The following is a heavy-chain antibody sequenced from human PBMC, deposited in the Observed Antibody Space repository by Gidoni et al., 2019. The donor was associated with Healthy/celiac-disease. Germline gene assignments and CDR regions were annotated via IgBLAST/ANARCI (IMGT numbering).Heavy chain of an antibody. V-gene: IGHV4-31*03. CDR1: GGSISSGGYY. CDR3: ARDAGGGGYDFWSGPIGITYGMDV. D-gene: IGHD3-3*01. J-gene: IGHJ6*02. Sequence: QVQLQESGPGLVKPSQTLSLTCTVPGGSISSGGYYCSWIRQHPGKGLDWLGYIYYSGSTYYNPSLKSRVTISVDTSKNQFSLKLSSVTAADTAVYYCARDAGGGGYDFWSGPIGITYGMDVWGQGTTVTVSS. CDR2: IYYSGST.